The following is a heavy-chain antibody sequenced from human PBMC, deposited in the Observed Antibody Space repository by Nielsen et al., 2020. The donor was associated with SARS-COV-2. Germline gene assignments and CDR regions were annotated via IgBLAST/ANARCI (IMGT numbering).Heavy chain of an antibody. CDR1: GFTFSSYG. CDR3: AKTLGGQQLETQNEREYYYYGMDV. J-gene: IGHJ6*02. Sequence: GGSLRLSCAASGFTFSSYGMHWVRQAPGKGLEWVAVISYDGSNKYYADSVKGRFTISRDNSKNTLYLQMNSLRAEDTAVYYCAKTLGGQQLETQNEREYYYYGMDVWGQGTTVTVSS. V-gene: IGHV3-30*18. CDR2: ISYDGSNK. D-gene: IGHD6-13*01.